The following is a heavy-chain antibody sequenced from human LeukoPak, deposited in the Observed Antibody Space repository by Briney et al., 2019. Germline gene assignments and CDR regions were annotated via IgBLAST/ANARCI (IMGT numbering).Heavy chain of an antibody. CDR2: IIPILGIA. CDR3: ARDLSVAGGWYYDP. J-gene: IGHJ5*02. Sequence: SVKVSFKASGGTFSSYAITWVRQAPGQGLEWMGRIIPILGIANYAQKFQGRVTITADKSTRTAYMELSSLRSEDTAVYYCARDLSVAGGWYYDPWGQGTLVTVSS. D-gene: IGHD6-19*01. V-gene: IGHV1-69*04. CDR1: GGTFSSYA.